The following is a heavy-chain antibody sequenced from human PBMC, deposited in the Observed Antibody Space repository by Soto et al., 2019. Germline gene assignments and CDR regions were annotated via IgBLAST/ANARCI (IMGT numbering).Heavy chain of an antibody. D-gene: IGHD3-10*01. CDR1: GFTFDNFG. CDR2: IYYDGSKK. V-gene: IGHV3-33*01. Sequence: QVQLVESGGGVVQPGRSLRLSCAASGFTFDNFGMHWVRQAPGKGLEWVSVIYYDGSKKYYADSVRGRFTISRDNSKNMLYLQRDIMRAEDTATYYCARSPRVRGGSASRGCWGQATLVTVSS. J-gene: IGHJ4*02. CDR3: ARSPRVRGGSASRGC.